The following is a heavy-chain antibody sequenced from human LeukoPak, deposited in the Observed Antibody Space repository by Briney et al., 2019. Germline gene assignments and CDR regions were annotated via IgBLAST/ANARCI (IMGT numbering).Heavy chain of an antibody. V-gene: IGHV3-30-3*01. Sequence: GTSLRLSCAASGFSFRDYAMHWVRQAPGKGLEWVAVISSDATITVYLDSVKGRFTISRDNSNNILQLQMDSLRTEDTALYFCARDPAPGIPDYLDYWGHGTLATVSS. CDR1: GFSFRDYA. CDR3: ARDPAPGIPDYLDY. CDR2: ISSDATIT. J-gene: IGHJ4*03. D-gene: IGHD1-26*01.